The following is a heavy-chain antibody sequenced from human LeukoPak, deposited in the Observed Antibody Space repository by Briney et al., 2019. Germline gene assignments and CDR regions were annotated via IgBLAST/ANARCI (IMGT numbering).Heavy chain of an antibody. CDR3: ARDPTY. Sequence: PSETLSLTCTVSGDSINSYYWTWIRQAPGKGLEWIGYIYYTGSTNYSPSLKSRVSISIDPSKSQFSLKLTSVTAADTAVYYCARDPTYWGQGILVTVSS. V-gene: IGHV4-59*01. J-gene: IGHJ4*02. CDR2: IYYTGST. CDR1: GDSINSYY.